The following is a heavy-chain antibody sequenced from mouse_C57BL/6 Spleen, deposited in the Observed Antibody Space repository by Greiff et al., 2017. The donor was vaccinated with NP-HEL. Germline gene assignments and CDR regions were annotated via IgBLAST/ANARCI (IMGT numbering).Heavy chain of an antibody. CDR3: ARWTTVVATDYAMDY. J-gene: IGHJ4*01. D-gene: IGHD1-1*01. Sequence: QVQLQQPGAEPGMPGASVKLSCKASGYTFTSYWMHGVKQRPGQGLEWIGEIDPSDSYTNYNQKFKGKSTLTVDKSSSTAYMQLSSLTSEDSAVYYCARWTTVVATDYAMDYWGQGTSVTVSS. CDR2: IDPSDSYT. CDR1: GYTFTSYW. V-gene: IGHV1-69*01.